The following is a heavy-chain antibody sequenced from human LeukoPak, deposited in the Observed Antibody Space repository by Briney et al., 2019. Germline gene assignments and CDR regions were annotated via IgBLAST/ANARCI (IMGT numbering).Heavy chain of an antibody. CDR3: ARDLLRPIVVVVAATRKGDNSYYGMDV. J-gene: IGHJ6*02. CDR2: MWYDGSNK. Sequence: GRSLRLSCAASGFTFSSYGMHWVRQAPGKGLEWVAVMWYDGSNKYYADSVKGRFTISRDNSKNTLYLQMNSLRAEDTAVYYCARDLLRPIVVVVAATRKGDNSYYGMDVWGQGTTVTVSS. CDR1: GFTFSSYG. D-gene: IGHD2-15*01. V-gene: IGHV3-33*01.